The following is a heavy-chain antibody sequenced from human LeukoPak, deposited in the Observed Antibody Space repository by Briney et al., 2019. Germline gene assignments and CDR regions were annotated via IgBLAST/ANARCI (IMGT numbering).Heavy chain of an antibody. CDR2: ISGSGGST. CDR3: AKEVDYCGGDCYSGFDY. J-gene: IGHJ4*02. Sequence: GGSLRLSCAASGFTFSSYAMSWVRQAPGKGLEWVSAISGSGGSTYYADSVKGRFTIPRDNSKNTLYLQMNSLRAEDTAVYYCAKEVDYCGGDCYSGFDYWGQGTLVTVSS. V-gene: IGHV3-23*01. D-gene: IGHD2-21*01. CDR1: GFTFSSYA.